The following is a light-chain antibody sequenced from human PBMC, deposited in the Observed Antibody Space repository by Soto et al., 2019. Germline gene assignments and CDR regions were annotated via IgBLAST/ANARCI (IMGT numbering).Light chain of an antibody. V-gene: IGKV1-5*01. Sequence: DIQMTQSPSTLSVTPGDRVTITCRASQSISSWLAWYQHKPGKAPKLLIYDASNLDSGVPSRFSGSGSGTEFSLTISNLQPDDCATYYCQQYENYWTFGQGTRVEIK. CDR2: DAS. CDR1: QSISSW. CDR3: QQYENYWT. J-gene: IGKJ1*01.